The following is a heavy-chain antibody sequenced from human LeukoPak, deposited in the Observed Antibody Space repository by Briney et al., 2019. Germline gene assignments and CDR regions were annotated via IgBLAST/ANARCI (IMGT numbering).Heavy chain of an antibody. CDR1: GYSISSGYY. Sequence: PSETLSLTCAVSGYSISSGYYWGWIWQPPGKGLEWIGSIYHSGSTYYNPSLKSRVTISVDTSKNQFSLKLSSVTAADTAVYYCARGSTYDFWSGYRHDPYNWFDPWGQGTLVTVSS. CDR2: IYHSGST. V-gene: IGHV4-38-2*01. CDR3: ARGSTYDFWSGYRHDPYNWFDP. J-gene: IGHJ5*02. D-gene: IGHD3-3*01.